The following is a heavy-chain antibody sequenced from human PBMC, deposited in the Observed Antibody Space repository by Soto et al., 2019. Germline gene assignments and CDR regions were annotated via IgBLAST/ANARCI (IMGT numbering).Heavy chain of an antibody. CDR3: ARHRGPNRFLEPLSDAFDI. J-gene: IGHJ3*02. Sequence: QLQLQESGPGLVKPSETLSLTCTVSGGSISSSSYYWGWIRQPPGKGLEWIGSIYYSGSTYYNPSLKSRVTISVDTSKNQFSLKLSSVTAADTAVYYCARHRGPNRFLEPLSDAFDIWSQGTMVTVSS. V-gene: IGHV4-39*01. CDR1: GGSISSSSYY. D-gene: IGHD3-3*01. CDR2: IYYSGST.